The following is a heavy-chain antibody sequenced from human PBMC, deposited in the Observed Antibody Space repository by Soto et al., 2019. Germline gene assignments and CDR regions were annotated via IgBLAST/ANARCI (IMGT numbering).Heavy chain of an antibody. D-gene: IGHD1-26*01. CDR1: GFTFSSNW. Sequence: PGGSLRLSCAAFGFTFSSNWMHWVRQVPRKGLVWVSRLNSDGSSTSYADSVKGRFTISRDNAKNTLYLQMNTLRAEDTAVYYCGKAVGWAPVDHWGQGTLVTVSS. CDR3: GKAVGWAPVDH. CDR2: LNSDGSST. V-gene: IGHV3-74*01. J-gene: IGHJ4*02.